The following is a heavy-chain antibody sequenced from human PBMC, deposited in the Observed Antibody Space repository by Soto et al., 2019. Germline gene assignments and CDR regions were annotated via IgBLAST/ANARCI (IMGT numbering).Heavy chain of an antibody. Sequence: PSQTLSLTCAISGDSVSSNSAAWNWIRQSPSRGLEWLGRTYYRSKWYNDYAVSVKSRITINPDTSKNQFSLQLNSVTPEDTAVYYCARDFCVLGVGEAPKICTDPRHQGPLV. CDR2: TYYRSKWYN. J-gene: IGHJ5*02. CDR3: ARDFCVLGVGEAPKICTDP. CDR1: GDSVSSNSAA. D-gene: IGHD3-10*01. V-gene: IGHV6-1*01.